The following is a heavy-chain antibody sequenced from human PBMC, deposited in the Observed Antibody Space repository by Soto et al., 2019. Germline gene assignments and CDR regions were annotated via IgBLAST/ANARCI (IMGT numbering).Heavy chain of an antibody. CDR1: VYSDHIFY. J-gene: IGHJ4*02. D-gene: IGHD1-20*01. CDR3: AALYNTSPFFDS. Sequence: SETLSLTCTVSVYSDHIFYLAWIRQAPGKGPEWIGHISYTGTANYNPSLESRLTVSIDTSKNQFSLRLRSVTTADTAIYYCAALYNTSPFFDSWGQGTLVTVSS. V-gene: IGHV4-59*02. CDR2: ISYTGTA.